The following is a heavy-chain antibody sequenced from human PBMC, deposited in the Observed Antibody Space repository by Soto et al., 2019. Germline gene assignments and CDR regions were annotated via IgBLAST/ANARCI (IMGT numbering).Heavy chain of an antibody. CDR1: GGSISNGYYY. J-gene: IGHJ4*02. CDR3: ARWVEVSLDYFDS. Sequence: QVQLQESGPGLVKPSETLSLTCTVSGGSISNGYYYWSWVRLNPGKGLEWIGHIYHSGRTYYNPSLKSRVATSVDTSKNQFSLNLNSVTAADTALYYCARWVEVSLDYFDSWGQGTPVTVSS. D-gene: IGHD2-15*01. V-gene: IGHV4-31*03. CDR2: IYHSGRT.